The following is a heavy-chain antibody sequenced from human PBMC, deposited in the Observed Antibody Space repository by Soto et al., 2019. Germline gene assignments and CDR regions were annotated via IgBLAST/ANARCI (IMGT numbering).Heavy chain of an antibody. CDR1: GGSVSSGSYY. J-gene: IGHJ5*02. V-gene: IGHV4-61*01. Sequence: QVQLQESGPGLVKPSETLSLTCTVSGGSVSSGSYYWSWIRQPPGKGLEWIGYIYYSGSTNYNPSLKSRVTISVDTSKNQFSLKLSSVTAADTAVYYCARYIAAAGKSHWFAPWGQGTLVTVSS. CDR2: IYYSGST. CDR3: ARYIAAAGKSHWFAP. D-gene: IGHD6-13*01.